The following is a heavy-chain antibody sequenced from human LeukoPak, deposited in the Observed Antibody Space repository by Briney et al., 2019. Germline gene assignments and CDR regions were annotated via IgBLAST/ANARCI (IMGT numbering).Heavy chain of an antibody. CDR1: GFNFNYVW. CDR2: IRTKIEGETT. Sequence: GGSLRLSCAASGFNFNYVWMNWVRQAPGKGLEWVGRIRTKIEGETTDYAAPVKGRFTISRDDSKTTLFLQMNSLKTADSAVYYCTTERNWELLRPYGLDIWGQGNTVIVSS. V-gene: IGHV3-15*01. D-gene: IGHD1-26*01. J-gene: IGHJ6*02. CDR3: TTERNWELLRPYGLDI.